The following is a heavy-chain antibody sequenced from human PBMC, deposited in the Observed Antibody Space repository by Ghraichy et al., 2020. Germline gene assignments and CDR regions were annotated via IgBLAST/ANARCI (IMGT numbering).Heavy chain of an antibody. D-gene: IGHD3-16*01. CDR2: VYFSGSN. CDR3: AIRGNTYGSIESKGSCAP. V-gene: IGHV4-31*03. Sequence: SETLSLTCTVSGGSISSGKYNWICIRQQPGKGRVWIGYVYFSGSNYYNPSLNSRVDISIDTSKKQFLLKLSSVTAADTGMYYCAIRGNTYGSIESKGSCAPSRQAPLGTVSS. J-gene: IGHJ5*02. CDR1: GGSISSGKYN.